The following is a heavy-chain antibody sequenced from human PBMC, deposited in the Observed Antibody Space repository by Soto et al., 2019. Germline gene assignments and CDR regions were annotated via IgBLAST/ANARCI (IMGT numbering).Heavy chain of an antibody. J-gene: IGHJ4*02. Sequence: AETLSLTCTVSGDSINDYYWTRILQPPGKGLGWIGYLYYIGTTNYNPSLKSRVTILLDTSKKQFSLRLNSVTAADTAMYYCARGRSGDPRYFDYWGQGTLVTVSS. V-gene: IGHV4-59*01. CDR2: LYYIGTT. CDR3: ARGRSGDPRYFDY. CDR1: GDSINDYY. D-gene: IGHD3-3*01.